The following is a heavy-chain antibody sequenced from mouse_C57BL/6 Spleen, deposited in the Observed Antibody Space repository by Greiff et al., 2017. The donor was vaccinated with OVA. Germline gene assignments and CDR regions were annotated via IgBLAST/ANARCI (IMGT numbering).Heavy chain of an antibody. CDR3: ALYSNYGY. CDR1: GYTFTSYW. CDR2: IDPSDSYT. V-gene: IGHV1-50*01. D-gene: IGHD2-5*01. Sequence: QVQLQQPGAELVKPGASVKLSCKASGYTFTSYWMQWVKQRPGQGLEWIGEIDPSDSYTNYNQTFKGKATLTVDTASSTAYMQLSSLTSEDSAVYYCALYSNYGYWGQGTTLTVSS. J-gene: IGHJ2*01.